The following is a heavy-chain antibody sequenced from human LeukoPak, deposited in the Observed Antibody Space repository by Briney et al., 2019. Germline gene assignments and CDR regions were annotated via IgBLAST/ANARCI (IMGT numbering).Heavy chain of an antibody. Sequence: PGGSLRLSCAASGFTFYNYAMSWVRQAPGKGPEWVSSISSSGGSTYYADSVKGQFTISRDNSKNTLYLQMNSLRAEDTAVFYCAKSSLLEWLSRQSWFDPWGQGTLVTVSS. CDR1: GFTFYNYA. D-gene: IGHD3-3*01. V-gene: IGHV3-23*01. J-gene: IGHJ5*02. CDR3: AKSSLLEWLSRQSWFDP. CDR2: ISSSGGST.